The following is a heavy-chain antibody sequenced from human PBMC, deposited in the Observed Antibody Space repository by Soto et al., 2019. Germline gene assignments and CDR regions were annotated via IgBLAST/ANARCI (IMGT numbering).Heavy chain of an antibody. CDR3: AKDGDSISRTKTLDY. J-gene: IGHJ4*02. V-gene: IGHV3-23*01. D-gene: IGHD2-2*01. Sequence: GGSLRLSCAASGFTFTIYAMCWVRQAPGKGLEWVSSISVSGDRTFYADSVKGRFTISRDNSRNTLHLQMNSPRAEDTAVYYCAKDGDSISRTKTLDYWGQGNLVTVSS. CDR2: ISVSGDRT. CDR1: GFTFTIYA.